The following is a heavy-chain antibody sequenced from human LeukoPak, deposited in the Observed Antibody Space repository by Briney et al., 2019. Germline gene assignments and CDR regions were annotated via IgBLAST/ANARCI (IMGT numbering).Heavy chain of an antibody. CDR3: TTDLGTYYHGSQRLIPIDY. Sequence: PGGSLRLSCVDSGFTFTNAWMSWVRQAPGKGLEWIGRIKSKTDGEMTNYAEPVRGRFTISRDDSKSAVYLQMNSLKIEDTAVYYCTTDLGTYYHGSQRLIPIDYWGQGTLVTVSS. CDR2: IKSKTDGEMT. D-gene: IGHD3-10*01. J-gene: IGHJ4*02. CDR1: GFTFTNAW. V-gene: IGHV3-15*01.